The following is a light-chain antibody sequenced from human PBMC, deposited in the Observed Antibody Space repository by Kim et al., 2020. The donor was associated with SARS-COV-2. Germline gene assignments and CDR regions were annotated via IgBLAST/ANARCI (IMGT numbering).Light chain of an antibody. CDR2: LNSDGSH. CDR3: QTWGTGPWV. V-gene: IGLV4-69*01. Sequence: SVKLTCTLSSGHSSYAIAWHQQQREKGPRYLMKLNSDGSHSKGDGIPDRFSGSSSGAARYLTISSLQSDDEADYYCQTWGTGPWVFGGGTKLTVL. J-gene: IGLJ3*02. CDR1: SGHSSYA.